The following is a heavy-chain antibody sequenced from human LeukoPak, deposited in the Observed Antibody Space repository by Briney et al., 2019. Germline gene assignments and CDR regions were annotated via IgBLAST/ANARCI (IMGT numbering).Heavy chain of an antibody. CDR3: ARGGSRTYYYDSSGYYFDY. V-gene: IGHV3-21*01. D-gene: IGHD3-22*01. CDR1: GFTFSSYS. Sequence: GGSLRLSCAASGFTFSSYSMNWVRQAPGKGLEWVSSISSSSSYIYYADSAKGRFTISRDNAKNSLYLQMNSLRAEDTAVYYCARGGSRTYYYDSSGYYFDYWGQGTLVTVSP. J-gene: IGHJ4*02. CDR2: ISSSSSYI.